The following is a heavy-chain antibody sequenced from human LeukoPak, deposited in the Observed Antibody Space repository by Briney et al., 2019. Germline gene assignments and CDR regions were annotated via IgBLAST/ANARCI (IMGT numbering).Heavy chain of an antibody. CDR2: INPDGSAP. CDR3: ARGYSGFGVCGMDV. CDR1: GFTFSTSW. D-gene: IGHD5-12*01. V-gene: IGHV3-74*01. J-gene: IGHJ6*04. Sequence: GSLLLSCTASGFTFSTSWMHWVRQAPGEGLVWVSRINPDGSAPTYADSVKGRFTISRDTAKNTLFLQMSSLRAEDTAVYFCARGYSGFGVCGMDVWGKGTTVTVSS.